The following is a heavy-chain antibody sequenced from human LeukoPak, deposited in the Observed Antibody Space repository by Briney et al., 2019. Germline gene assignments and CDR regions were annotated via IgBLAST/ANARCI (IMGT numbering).Heavy chain of an antibody. Sequence: PGGSLRLSCAASGFTFSYYTMSWVRQAPGKGLEWVSPISSDGSCISYADSVKGRFTISRDNAKNTLYLQMNSLRAEDTAVYYCARVAAAGTSIDYWGQGTLVTVSS. J-gene: IGHJ4*02. CDR2: ISSDGSCI. CDR3: ARVAAAGTSIDY. V-gene: IGHV3-21*01. D-gene: IGHD6-13*01. CDR1: GFTFSYYT.